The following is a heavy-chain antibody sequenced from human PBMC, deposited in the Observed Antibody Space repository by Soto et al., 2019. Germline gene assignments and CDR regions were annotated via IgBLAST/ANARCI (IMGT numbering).Heavy chain of an antibody. Sequence: EVQLLESGGGLVQPGESLTLSCAASRYTFNIDAMTWVRQAPGKGLEWVSSISGSGASIYYADSVKGRFTISRDKSKNTLYLQMSSLRVEDTAVYWCARDNWNGAYYGLDVWGQGTTVTVS. CDR2: ISGSGASI. V-gene: IGHV3-23*01. CDR1: RYTFNIDA. J-gene: IGHJ6*02. D-gene: IGHD1-1*01. CDR3: ARDNWNGAYYGLDV.